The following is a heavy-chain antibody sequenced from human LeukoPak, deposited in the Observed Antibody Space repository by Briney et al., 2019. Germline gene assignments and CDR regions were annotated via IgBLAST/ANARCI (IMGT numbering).Heavy chain of an antibody. CDR3: ARVGVTAATADY. J-gene: IGHJ4*02. D-gene: IGHD6-25*01. Sequence: ASVKASCKASGYTFTSYFMHWMRQAPGQGPEWLGIINPRGGSTEYPHKFQGRLTMTSDTSTSPVYMELNSLRAEDTAVYFCARVGVTAATADYWGQGTLVTVSS. CDR1: GYTFTSYF. CDR2: INPRGGST. V-gene: IGHV1-46*01.